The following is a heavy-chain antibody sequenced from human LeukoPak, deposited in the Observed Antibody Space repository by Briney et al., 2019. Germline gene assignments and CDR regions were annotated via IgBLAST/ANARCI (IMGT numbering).Heavy chain of an antibody. J-gene: IGHJ6*03. CDR2: ISDSGGST. V-gene: IGHV3-23*01. Sequence: GGSLRLSCAASGFTFSSYAMRWVRQAPGKGLEWVSAISDSGGSTYYADSVKGRFTISRDNSKNTLYLQMNSLRAEDTAVYYCAKRNYYYYYMNVWGKGTTVTVSS. CDR3: AKRNYYYYYMNV. CDR1: GFTFSSYA.